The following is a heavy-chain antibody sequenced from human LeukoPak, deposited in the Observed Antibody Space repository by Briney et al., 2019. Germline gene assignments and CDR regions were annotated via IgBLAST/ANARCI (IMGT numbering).Heavy chain of an antibody. CDR2: INHSGST. CDR1: GGSFSGYY. D-gene: IGHD2-15*01. V-gene: IGHV4-34*01. J-gene: IGHJ6*03. Sequence: PSETLSLTCALYGGSFSGYYWSWIRQPPGKGLEWIGEINHSGSTNYNPSLKSRVTISVHTSKNQFSLKLSSVTAADTAVYYCARAGLRSCSGGSCYSHYMDVWGKGTTVTVSS. CDR3: ARAGLRSCSGGSCYSHYMDV.